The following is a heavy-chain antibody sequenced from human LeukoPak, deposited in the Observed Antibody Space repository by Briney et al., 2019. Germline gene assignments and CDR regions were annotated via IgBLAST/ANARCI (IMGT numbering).Heavy chain of an antibody. J-gene: IGHJ4*02. CDR2: IYYSGST. D-gene: IGHD3-3*01. CDR3: ASQNYDFWSGYYRGHDY. V-gene: IGHV4-39*07. CDR1: GGSISSSSYY. Sequence: SETLSLTCTVSGGSISSSSYYWGWIRQPPGKGLEWIGSIYYSGSTYYNPSLKSRVTISVDTSKNQFSLKLSSVTAADTAVYYCASQNYDFWSGYYRGHDYWGQGTLVTVSS.